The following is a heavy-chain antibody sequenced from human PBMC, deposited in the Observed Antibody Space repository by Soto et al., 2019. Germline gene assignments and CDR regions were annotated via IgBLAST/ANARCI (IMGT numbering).Heavy chain of an antibody. D-gene: IGHD3-3*02. CDR3: ARRKVAFSLNGLSP. CDR2: IYDSGST. V-gene: IGHV4-59*08. CDR1: GASISSYY. J-gene: IGHJ5*02. Sequence: SSETLSLTCSVSGASISSYYWSWIRQPPGKGLEWIGYIYDSGSTNYNPSLKSRVTISVDTSKNQFSLRLSSVTAADTAVYYCARRKVAFSLNGLSPWARGTLVTVSS.